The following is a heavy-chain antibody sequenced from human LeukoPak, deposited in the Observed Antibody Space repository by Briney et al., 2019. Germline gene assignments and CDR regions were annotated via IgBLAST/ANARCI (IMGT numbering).Heavy chain of an antibody. V-gene: IGHV4-39*07. Sequence: SETLSLTCTVSGGSISSSSYYWGWLRQPPGKGLEWIGSIYYSGSTYYNPSLKSRVTISVDTSKNQFSLKLSSVTAADTAVYYCARVWFGELLYYYYYMDVWGKGTTVTASS. D-gene: IGHD3-10*01. CDR2: IYYSGST. J-gene: IGHJ6*03. CDR3: ARVWFGELLYYYYYMDV. CDR1: GGSISSSSYY.